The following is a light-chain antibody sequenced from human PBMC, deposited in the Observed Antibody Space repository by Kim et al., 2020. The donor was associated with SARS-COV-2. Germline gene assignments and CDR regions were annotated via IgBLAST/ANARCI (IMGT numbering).Light chain of an antibody. Sequence: DIQMTQSPSTLSASVGDRVTITCRASQSISTWLAWYQRKPGKAPKVLIYDVSTLESGVPSRFSGSGSGTEFTLTISSLQPDDFATYYCQQYDTYWTFGPGTKVDIK. J-gene: IGKJ1*01. CDR2: DVS. CDR1: QSISTW. CDR3: QQYDTYWT. V-gene: IGKV1-5*01.